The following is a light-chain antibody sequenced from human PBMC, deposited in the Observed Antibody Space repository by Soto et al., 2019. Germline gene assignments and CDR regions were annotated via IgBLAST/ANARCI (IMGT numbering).Light chain of an antibody. J-gene: IGKJ4*01. CDR3: QQYARSPLT. CDR2: DAS. CDR1: QSVANR. V-gene: IGKV3D-20*01. Sequence: EIVLTQSPATLSLSPGQRATLSCGASQSVANRLAWYRQEPGLAPRLLIYDASSRATGIPDRFSGSGSGTDFNLTISRLEPEDFAVYYCQQYARSPLTFGGGTKVEIK.